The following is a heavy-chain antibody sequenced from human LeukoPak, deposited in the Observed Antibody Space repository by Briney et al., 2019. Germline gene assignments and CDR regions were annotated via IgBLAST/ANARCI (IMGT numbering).Heavy chain of an antibody. CDR2: IYYSGST. V-gene: IGHV4-39*01. Sequence: SETLSLTCTVSGGSISSSRYYWGRIRQPPGKGVEGIGSIYYSGSTYYNPSLKSRVTISLDTSKNQFSLKLSSVAAADTAVYYCARQSDGSFDYWGQGTLVTVSS. J-gene: IGHJ4*02. CDR1: GGSISSSRYY. CDR3: ARQSDGSFDY.